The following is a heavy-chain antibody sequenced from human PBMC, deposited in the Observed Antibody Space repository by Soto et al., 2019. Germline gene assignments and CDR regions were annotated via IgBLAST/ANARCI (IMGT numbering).Heavy chain of an antibody. J-gene: IGHJ4*02. CDR3: ARVFGSGSYTSDY. D-gene: IGHD3-10*01. Sequence: SVKVSCKASGGTFSSYTISWVRQAPGQGLEWMGRIIPILGIANYAQKFQGRVTIAADKSTSTAYMELSSLRSEDTAVYYCARVFGSGSYTSDYWGQGTLVTVSS. CDR2: IIPILGIA. V-gene: IGHV1-69*02. CDR1: GGTFSSYT.